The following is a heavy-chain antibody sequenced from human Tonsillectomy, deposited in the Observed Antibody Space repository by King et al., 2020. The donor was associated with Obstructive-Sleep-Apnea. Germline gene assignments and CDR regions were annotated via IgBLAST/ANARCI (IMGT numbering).Heavy chain of an antibody. CDR3: AKRGSFYAPNGVVDY. D-gene: IGHD2/OR15-2a*01. J-gene: IGHJ4*02. CDR1: GFSFSIYA. V-gene: IGHV3-23*04. CDR2: ISGSGGGS. Sequence: VQLVESGGGLVQPGGSLRLSCAASGFSFSIYAMPWVRQAPGKGLEWGSGISGSGGGSYYADSVKGRFTISRDNSKNTLFLQMNSLRAEDAAVYYCAKRGSFYAPNGVVDYWGQGTLVTVSS.